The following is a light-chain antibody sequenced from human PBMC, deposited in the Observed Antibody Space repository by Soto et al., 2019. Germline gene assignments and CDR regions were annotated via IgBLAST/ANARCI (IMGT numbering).Light chain of an antibody. V-gene: IGKV3D-20*02. Sequence: IVLTHSPGTLSFSPGERATLSFRGMQSVSSSYLAWYQQKPGQAPRLLIYGASSRATGIPDRFSGSGSGTDFTLTISSLQSEDFAVYYCQQRNIWPPVTFGGGTKVDIK. CDR1: QSVSSSY. J-gene: IGKJ4*01. CDR3: QQRNIWPPVT. CDR2: GAS.